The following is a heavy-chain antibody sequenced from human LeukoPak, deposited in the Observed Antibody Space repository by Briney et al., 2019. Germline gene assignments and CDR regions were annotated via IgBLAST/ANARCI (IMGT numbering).Heavy chain of an antibody. Sequence: ASVKVSCKASGYTFTSYYMHWVRQAPGQGLEWMGIINPSGGSTSYAQKFQGRVTMTRDTSTSTVYMELRSLRSDDTAVYYCARAMTESYYYYYMDVWGKGTTVTVSS. CDR2: INPSGGST. D-gene: IGHD5-24*01. CDR3: ARAMTESYYYYYMDV. J-gene: IGHJ6*03. CDR1: GYTFTSYY. V-gene: IGHV1-46*01.